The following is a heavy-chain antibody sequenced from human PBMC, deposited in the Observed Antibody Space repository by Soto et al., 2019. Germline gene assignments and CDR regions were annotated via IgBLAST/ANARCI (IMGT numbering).Heavy chain of an antibody. CDR2: ISSSGSTI. D-gene: IGHD5-12*01. V-gene: IGHV3-11*01. J-gene: IGHJ6*02. CDR1: GFTFSDYY. Sequence: PGGSLRLSCAASGFTFSDYYMSWIRQAPGKGLEWVSYISSSGSTIYYADSVKGRFTISRDNAKNSLYLQMNSLRAEDTAVYYCARTLATIKDYYYGMDVWGQGTTVTVSS. CDR3: ARTLATIKDYYYGMDV.